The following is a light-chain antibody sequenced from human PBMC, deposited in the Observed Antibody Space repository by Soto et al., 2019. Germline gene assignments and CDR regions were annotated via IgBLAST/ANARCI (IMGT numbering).Light chain of an antibody. J-gene: IGKJ2*02. CDR2: DAS. CDR1: QSISSW. Sequence: DIQMTQSPSTLSASVGDRVTITCRASQSISSWLAWDQQKPGKAPKLLIYDASSLESGVPSRFSGSGSGTEFTLTISSLQPDDFATYYCQQYNSYGTFGQGTKLEIK. CDR3: QQYNSYGT. V-gene: IGKV1-5*01.